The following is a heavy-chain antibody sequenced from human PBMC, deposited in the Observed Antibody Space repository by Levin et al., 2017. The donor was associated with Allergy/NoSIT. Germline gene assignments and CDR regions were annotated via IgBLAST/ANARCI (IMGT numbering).Heavy chain of an antibody. CDR2: INPNSGGT. CDR1: GYTFTGYY. V-gene: IGHV1-2*02. Sequence: ESLKISCKASGYTFTGYYMHWVRQAPGQGLEWMGWINPNSGGTNYAQKFQGRVTMTRDTSISTAYMELSRLRSDDTAVYYCAASLWFGEANWFDPWGQGTLVTVSS. D-gene: IGHD3-10*01. CDR3: AASLWFGEANWFDP. J-gene: IGHJ5*02.